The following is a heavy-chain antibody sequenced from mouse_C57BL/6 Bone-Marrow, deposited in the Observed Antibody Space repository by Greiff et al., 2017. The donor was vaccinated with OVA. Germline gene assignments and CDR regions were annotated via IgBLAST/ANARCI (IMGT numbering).Heavy chain of an antibody. CDR3: ARYHYGNYEGFAY. J-gene: IGHJ3*01. CDR1: GYTFTSYW. CDR2: INPSNGGT. V-gene: IGHV1-53*01. D-gene: IGHD2-1*01. Sequence: QVQLKQPGTELVKPGASVKLSCKASGYTFTSYWMHWVKQRPGQGLEWIGNINPSNGGTNYNEKFKSKVTLTVDKSSSTAYMQLSSLTSEDSAVYYCARYHYGNYEGFAYWGQGTLVTVSA.